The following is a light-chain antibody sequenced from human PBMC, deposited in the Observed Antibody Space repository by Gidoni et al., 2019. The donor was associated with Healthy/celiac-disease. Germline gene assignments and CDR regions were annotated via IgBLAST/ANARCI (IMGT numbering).Light chain of an antibody. J-gene: IGKJ1*01. V-gene: IGKV3-20*01. CDR2: GAS. CDR3: QQYCSSPWT. Sequence: DIVLTQSPGTLSLSPGERATLSCRASQSVNRSYLAWYQQKPGQAPRLLIYGASSRATCIPDRFSGRWSGTDFTLTISRLEPEDFARYYFQQYCSSPWTFGQGTKVKIK. CDR1: QSVNRSY.